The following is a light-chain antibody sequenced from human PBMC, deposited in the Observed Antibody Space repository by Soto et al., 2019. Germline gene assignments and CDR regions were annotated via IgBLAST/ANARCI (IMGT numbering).Light chain of an antibody. V-gene: IGKV2-24*01. Sequence: DIALTQTPLSSSVTLGQPASISCRSSQTFAHSDGNTYLNWLQQRPGQPPRLLIHKISNRLPGVPDRFSASGAGTDFTLKISRVEPEDVGVYYCMPVTQFPHTFGQGTKLASK. CDR1: QTFAHSDGNTY. CDR3: MPVTQFPHT. CDR2: KIS. J-gene: IGKJ2*01.